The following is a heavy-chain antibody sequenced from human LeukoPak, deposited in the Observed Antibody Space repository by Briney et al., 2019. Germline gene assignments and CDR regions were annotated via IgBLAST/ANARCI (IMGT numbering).Heavy chain of an antibody. CDR2: IYTSGST. CDR3: AREEGYCSGGSCSTLGYYYYYYYMDV. D-gene: IGHD2-15*01. J-gene: IGHJ6*03. CDR1: GGSISSGSYY. Sequence: SQTLSLTCTVSGGSISSGSYYWSWIRQPAGKGLEWIGRIYTSGSTNHNPSLKSRVTISVDTSKNQFSLKLSSVTAADTAVYYCAREEGYCSGGSCSTLGYYYYYYYMDVWGKGTTVTISS. V-gene: IGHV4-61*02.